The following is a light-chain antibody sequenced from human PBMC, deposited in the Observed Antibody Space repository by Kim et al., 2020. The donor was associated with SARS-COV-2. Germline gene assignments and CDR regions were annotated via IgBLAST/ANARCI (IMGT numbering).Light chain of an antibody. CDR3: SSYAGRNNVV. Sequence: GQSVTISCTGTSSDVGTFNYVSWYQQHPGNAPKLMISDVTKRPSGVPDRFSGSKSGNTASLTVSGLQAEDEADYYCSSYAGRNNVVFGGGTQLTVL. CDR2: DVT. V-gene: IGLV2-8*01. CDR1: SSDVGTFNY. J-gene: IGLJ2*01.